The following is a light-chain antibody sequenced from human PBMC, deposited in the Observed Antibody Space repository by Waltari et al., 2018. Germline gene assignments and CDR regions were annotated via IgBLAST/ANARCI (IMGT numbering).Light chain of an antibody. J-gene: IGKJ1*01. Sequence: IQMTQSPSTLSASVGDRVTITCRASQTFDSWLAWYQQNPGKAPKLPNNKVSNLESGVPSRFSGSGSGTEFTLIISNLQPDDFATYYCQYRTTFGQGTKVEIK. CDR2: KVS. CDR3: QYRTT. CDR1: QTFDSW. V-gene: IGKV1-5*03.